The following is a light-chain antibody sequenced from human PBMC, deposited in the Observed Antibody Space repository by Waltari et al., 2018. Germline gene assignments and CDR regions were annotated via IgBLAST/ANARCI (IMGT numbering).Light chain of an antibody. J-gene: IGLJ3*02. Sequence: QSVLTQPPLASGTPGQRVTISCSGNSSNIGINTVTWAQQLPGTAPKVLIFANYHRPPVVTQRFSHSKSETAAPLAIRGLHSEDEADYCCAAWDDSLNGRVFGGGTKLTVL. CDR1: SSNIGINT. CDR3: AAWDDSLNGRV. CDR2: ANY. V-gene: IGLV1-44*01.